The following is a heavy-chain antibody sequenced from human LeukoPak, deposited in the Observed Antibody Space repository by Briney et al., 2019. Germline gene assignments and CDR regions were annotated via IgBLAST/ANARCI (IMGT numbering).Heavy chain of an antibody. Sequence: SETLSLTCAVYGESLSGYYWSWIRQPPGKGLEWIGEINHSGSTNYNPSLKSRVTISVDTSKNQFSLKLSSVTAADTAVYYCARATGVVPAALGYWGQGTLVTVSS. CDR2: INHSGST. CDR1: GESLSGYY. D-gene: IGHD2-2*01. J-gene: IGHJ4*02. CDR3: ARATGVVPAALGY. V-gene: IGHV4-34*01.